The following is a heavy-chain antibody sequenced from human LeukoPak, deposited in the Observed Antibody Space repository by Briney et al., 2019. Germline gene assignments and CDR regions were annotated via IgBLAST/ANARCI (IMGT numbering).Heavy chain of an antibody. D-gene: IGHD2-2*01. CDR3: AKENDIVVVYYFDY. CDR1: GFTFSSYG. J-gene: IGHJ4*02. V-gene: IGHV3-30*02. Sequence: GGSLRFSCAASGFTFSSYGMHWVRQAPGKGLEWVAFIRYDGSNKYYADSVKGRFTISRDNSKNTLYLQMNSLRAEDTAVYYCAKENDIVVVYYFDYWGQGTLVTVSS. CDR2: IRYDGSNK.